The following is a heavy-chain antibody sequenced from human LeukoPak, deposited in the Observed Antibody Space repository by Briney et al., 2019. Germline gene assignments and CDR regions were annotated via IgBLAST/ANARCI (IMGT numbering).Heavy chain of an antibody. Sequence: GASVKVSCKASGYTFTSYYMHWVRQAPGQGLEWMGIINPSGGSTSYAQKFQGRVTMTRDTSTSTVYMELSSLRSEDTAVYYCARDWSDSSGPPAWYFDLWGRGTLVTVSS. CDR3: ARDWSDSSGPPAWYFDL. D-gene: IGHD3-22*01. CDR1: GYTFTSYY. J-gene: IGHJ2*01. V-gene: IGHV1-46*01. CDR2: INPSGGST.